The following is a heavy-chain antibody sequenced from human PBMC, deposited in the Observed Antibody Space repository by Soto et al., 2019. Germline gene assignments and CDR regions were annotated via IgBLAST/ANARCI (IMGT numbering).Heavy chain of an antibody. CDR2: IYYSGST. V-gene: IGHV4-31*03. Sequence: LSLTCTVSGGSISSGGYYWGWIRQHPGKGLEWIGYIYYSGSTYYNPSLKSRVTISVDTSKNQFSLKLSSVTAADTAVYYCAITPTYYYDSSGSPPRFDYWGQGTLVNV. J-gene: IGHJ4*02. CDR1: GGSISSGGYY. CDR3: AITPTYYYDSSGSPPRFDY. D-gene: IGHD3-22*01.